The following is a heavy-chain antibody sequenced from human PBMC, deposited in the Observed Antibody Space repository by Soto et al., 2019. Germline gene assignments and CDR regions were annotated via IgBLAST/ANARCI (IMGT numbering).Heavy chain of an antibody. Sequence: GASVKVSCTASGFTVSGNYMSWVRQAPGKGLEWVSLIYSGGITSYADSVRGRFTISRDNSQNTLYLQMNNLRVEDTAVYSCARGGYDTSGDYFDYWGQGAQVTVSS. CDR2: IYSGGIT. CDR1: GFTVSGNY. J-gene: IGHJ4*02. CDR3: ARGGYDTSGDYFDY. V-gene: IGHV3-53*01. D-gene: IGHD3-22*01.